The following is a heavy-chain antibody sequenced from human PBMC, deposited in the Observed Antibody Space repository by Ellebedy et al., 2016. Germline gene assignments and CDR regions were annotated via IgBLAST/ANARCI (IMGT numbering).Heavy chain of an antibody. CDR2: IYHSGST. D-gene: IGHD3-16*01. V-gene: IGHV4-30-2*01. CDR1: GGSISSGGYS. CDR3: ARDYVSFFSWYFDL. Sequence: SETLSLTCTVSGGSISSGGYSWSWIRQPPGKGLEWIGYIYHSGSTYYNPSLKSRVTISVDRSKNQFSLKLSSVTAADTAVYYCARDYVSFFSWYFDLWGRGTLVTVSS. J-gene: IGHJ2*01.